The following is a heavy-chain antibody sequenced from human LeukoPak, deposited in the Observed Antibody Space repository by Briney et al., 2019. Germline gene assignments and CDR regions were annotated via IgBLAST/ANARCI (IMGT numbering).Heavy chain of an antibody. CDR2: IYYSGST. V-gene: IGHV4-59*08. CDR1: GGSISSYY. CDR3: ARHSYDFWRGYTYYFDY. J-gene: IGHJ4*02. D-gene: IGHD3-3*01. Sequence: SETLSLTCTVSGGSISSYYWSWIRQPPGKGLEWIGYIYYSGSTNYNPSLKSRVTISVDTSKNQFSLKLSSVTAADTAVYYCARHSYDFWRGYTYYFDYWGQGTLVTVSS.